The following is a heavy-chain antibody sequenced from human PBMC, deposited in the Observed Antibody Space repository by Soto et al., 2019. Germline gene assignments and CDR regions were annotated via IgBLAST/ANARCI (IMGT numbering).Heavy chain of an antibody. J-gene: IGHJ2*01. V-gene: IGHV3-23*01. CDR3: TRDSNTEDVGPRRIGYFDL. CDR1: GFSFSTYA. D-gene: IGHD2-15*01. CDR2: ISATGGST. Sequence: EVQLLESGGGLVQPGGSLRLSCAASGFSFSTYAMAWVREAPGKGLDWVSLISATGGSTYYADFVKGRFTNSRDNSKNILHLQLNSLRAEDTALYYCTRDSNTEDVGPRRIGYFDLWGRGTLVTVSA.